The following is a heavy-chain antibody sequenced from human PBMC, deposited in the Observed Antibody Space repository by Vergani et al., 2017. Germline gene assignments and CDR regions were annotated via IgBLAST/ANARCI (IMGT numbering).Heavy chain of an antibody. CDR3: ASGKYYSDSTSHFRGRYFDV. CDR2: IYNSGNG. D-gene: IGHD3-16*01. J-gene: IGHJ2*01. Sequence: QMQLQESGPGLVKASETLSLTCTVSGDSIISRSYYWGWIRQPPGKGLEWIGSIYNSGNGDSSSSLKSRVTISADTSKNQFSLRRTSVTAADTAVYYWASGKYYSDSTSHFRGRYFDVWGRGTLVTVPS. CDR1: GDSIISRSYY. V-gene: IGHV4-39*01.